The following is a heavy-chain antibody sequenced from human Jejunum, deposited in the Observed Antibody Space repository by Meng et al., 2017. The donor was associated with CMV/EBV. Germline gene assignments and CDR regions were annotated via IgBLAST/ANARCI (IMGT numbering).Heavy chain of an antibody. V-gene: IGHV1-18*01. CDR2: ISCYNGGT. CDR3: ARDLWPHIVVVTAPSEF. Sequence: QVQLLQSGGEVKKPGASVMVSCRASGYTFTNHGISWIRQAPGQGLEWLGWISCYNGGTIYAQKVQGRFTMTMDKSASTAYMELRSLTSDDTAVYYCARDLWPHIVVVTAPSEFWGQGTLVTVSS. J-gene: IGHJ4*02. D-gene: IGHD2-21*02. CDR1: GYTFTNHG.